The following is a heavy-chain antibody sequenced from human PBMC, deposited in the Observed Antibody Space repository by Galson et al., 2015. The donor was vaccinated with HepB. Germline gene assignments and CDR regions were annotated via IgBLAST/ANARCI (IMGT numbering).Heavy chain of an antibody. CDR1: GFAVSSNY. CDR2: IYSGGST. CDR3: GRDAGGVVPAALDYYYYGMDV. D-gene: IGHD2-2*01. Sequence: SLRLSCAASGFAVSSNYMSWVRQAPGKGLEWVSVIYSGGSTYYADSVKGRFTISRDNSKNTLYLQMNSLRAEDTAVYYCGRDAGGVVPAALDYYYYGMDVWGQGTTVTVSS. J-gene: IGHJ6*02. V-gene: IGHV3-66*02.